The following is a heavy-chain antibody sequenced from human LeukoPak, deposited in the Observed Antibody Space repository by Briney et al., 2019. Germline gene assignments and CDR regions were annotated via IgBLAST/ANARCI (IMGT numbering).Heavy chain of an antibody. V-gene: IGHV7-4-1*02. Sequence: ASVKVSCKASGYTFTNYYIQWVRQAPGQGLEWMGWINTNTGNPTYAQGFTGRFVFSLGTSVSTAYLQISSLKAEDTAVYYCARVEVDYYGSGSLRSPYYYYMDVWGKGTTVTVSS. CDR2: INTNTGNP. J-gene: IGHJ6*03. CDR3: ARVEVDYYGSGSLRSPYYYYMDV. D-gene: IGHD3-10*01. CDR1: GYTFTNYY.